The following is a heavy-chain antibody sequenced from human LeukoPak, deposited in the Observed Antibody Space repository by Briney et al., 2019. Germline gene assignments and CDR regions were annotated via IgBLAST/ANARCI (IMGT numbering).Heavy chain of an antibody. V-gene: IGHV3-33*01. CDR3: ARDTSRAFDY. CDR1: GFTFSSYG. D-gene: IGHD1-26*01. CDR2: IWYDGSNR. Sequence: PGRSLRLSCAASGFTFSSYGMHWVRQAPGKGLEWVAVIWYDGSNRYYADSVKGRFTISRDNSKNTLYLQMNSLRAEDTAVYYCARDTSRAFDYWGQGTLVTVSS. J-gene: IGHJ4*02.